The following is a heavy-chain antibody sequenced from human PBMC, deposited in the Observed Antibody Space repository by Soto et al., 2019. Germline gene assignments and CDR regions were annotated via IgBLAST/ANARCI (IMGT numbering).Heavy chain of an antibody. J-gene: IGHJ5*02. CDR1: GGSISSSSYY. D-gene: IGHD1-1*01. V-gene: IGHV4-39*01. CDR2: IYYSGST. CDR3: ASTGGACKWKYFS. Sequence: SETLSLTCTVSGGSISSSSYYRGWIRQPPGKGLEWIGSIYYSGSTYYNPSLKSRVTISVDTSKNQFSLKLSSVTAADTAVYYCASTGGACKWKYFSWGQGTLVPVAS.